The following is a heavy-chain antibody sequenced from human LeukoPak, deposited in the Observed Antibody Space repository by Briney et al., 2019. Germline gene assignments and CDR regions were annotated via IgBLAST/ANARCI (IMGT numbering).Heavy chain of an antibody. J-gene: IGHJ4*02. CDR3: ARENDYGDY. CDR1: GFTFRSYE. Sequence: GGSLRLSCAASGFTFRSYEMNWVRQAPGKGLEWVSYISSSGSTIYYADSVKGRFTISRDNAKNSLYLQMNSLRAEDTAVYYCARENDYGDYWGQGTLVTVSS. CDR2: ISSSGSTI. V-gene: IGHV3-48*03.